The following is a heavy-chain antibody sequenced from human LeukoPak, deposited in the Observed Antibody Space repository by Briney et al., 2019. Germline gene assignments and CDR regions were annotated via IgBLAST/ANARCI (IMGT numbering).Heavy chain of an antibody. Sequence: SVKVSCKASGGTFSSYAISWVRQAPGQGLEWMGRIIPIFGTANYAQKFQDRVTITTDESTSTAYMELSSLRSEDTAVYYCARDRTIFGVVLEVQDAFDIWGQGTMVTVSS. J-gene: IGHJ3*02. CDR1: GGTFSSYA. D-gene: IGHD3-3*01. CDR2: IIPIFGTA. V-gene: IGHV1-69*05. CDR3: ARDRTIFGVVLEVQDAFDI.